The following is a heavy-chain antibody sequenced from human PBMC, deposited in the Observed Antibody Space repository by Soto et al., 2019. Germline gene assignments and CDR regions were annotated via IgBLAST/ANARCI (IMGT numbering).Heavy chain of an antibody. CDR2: INSDGSST. D-gene: IGHD3-3*01. CDR3: ARVTYYVFWSGYYRELMGGHDAFDI. Sequence: GGSPRLCCAACGFTVCSYWMHGVRQDPGKGLVWVSRINSDGSSTSYADSVKGRFTISRGNAKNTLYLQMNSLRAEDTAVYYCARVTYYVFWSGYYRELMGGHDAFDIWGQGTMVTVSS. V-gene: IGHV3-74*01. J-gene: IGHJ3*02. CDR1: GFTVCSYW.